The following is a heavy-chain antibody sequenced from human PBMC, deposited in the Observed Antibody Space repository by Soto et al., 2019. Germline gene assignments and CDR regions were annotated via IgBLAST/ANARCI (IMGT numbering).Heavy chain of an antibody. Sequence: TSETLSLTCTVSGGSISSSSYYWGWIRQPPGKGLEWIGSIYYSGSTYYNPSLKSRVTISVDTSKNQFSLKLSSVTAADTAVYYCAGGRRSYSSAGYDYYYGMDVWGQGTTVTVSS. J-gene: IGHJ6*02. CDR1: GGSISSSSYY. D-gene: IGHD1-26*01. CDR2: IYYSGST. CDR3: AGGRRSYSSAGYDYYYGMDV. V-gene: IGHV4-39*01.